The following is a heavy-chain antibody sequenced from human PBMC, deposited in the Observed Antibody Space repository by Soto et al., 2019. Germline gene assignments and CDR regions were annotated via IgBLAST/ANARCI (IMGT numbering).Heavy chain of an antibody. V-gene: IGHV3-74*01. J-gene: IGHJ4*02. CDR1: GFTFSYYW. Sequence: GGSLRLSCAASGFTFSYYWMHWVRQAPGQGLLWVSRIHSDGSSPTYADSVKGRFTISRDNAKNTATYYCARDGVSSTEYTWHYGTYFDYWGQGALVTVST. CDR3: YGTYFDY. CDR2: IHSDGSSP. D-gene: IGHD3-10*01.